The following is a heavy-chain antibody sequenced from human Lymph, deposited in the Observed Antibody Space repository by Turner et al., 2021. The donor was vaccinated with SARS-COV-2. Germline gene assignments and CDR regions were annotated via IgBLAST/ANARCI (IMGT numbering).Heavy chain of an antibody. CDR2: IIPMFGTA. J-gene: IGHJ6*02. CDR1: GGTFSSHV. V-gene: IGHV1-69*01. D-gene: IGHD3-22*01. CDR3: ARVGFSVVPYYYYGMDV. Sequence: QVQLVQSGTEVKKPGSSVKVSCKASGGTFSSHVISWVRQAPGQGLEWMGGIIPMFGTANYAQKFQGRVTITADESTSTAYMELSSLRSDDTAVYYCARVGFSVVPYYYYGMDVWGQGTTVTVSS.